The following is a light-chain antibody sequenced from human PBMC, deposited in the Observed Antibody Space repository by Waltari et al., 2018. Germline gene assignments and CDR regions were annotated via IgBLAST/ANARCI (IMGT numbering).Light chain of an antibody. CDR2: GAS. J-gene: IGKJ2*01. Sequence: EIVMTQSPATLSVSPGERATLSCRASQSVSSNLAWYQQKPGQAPRLLIYGASTRATGIPARFSGSGSGTEFTLTISSMQSEDFAVYYXQQYNNWPPYTFGXGTKLEIK. CDR3: QQYNNWPPYT. CDR1: QSVSSN. V-gene: IGKV3-15*01.